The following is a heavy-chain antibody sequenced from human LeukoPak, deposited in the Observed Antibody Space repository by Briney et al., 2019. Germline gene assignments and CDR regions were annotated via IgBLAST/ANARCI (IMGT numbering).Heavy chain of an antibody. CDR3: ARDQRGVTGIRDFDY. V-gene: IGHV3-23*01. CDR2: ISGSGGST. D-gene: IGHD2-21*02. J-gene: IGHJ4*02. CDR1: GFTFSSYG. Sequence: GGSLRLSCAASGFTFSSYGMSWVRQAPGKGLEWVSTISGSGGSTYYTDSVKGRFTISRDNAKNSLYLQMNSLRVDDTGIYYCARDQRGVTGIRDFDYWGQGTRVTVSS.